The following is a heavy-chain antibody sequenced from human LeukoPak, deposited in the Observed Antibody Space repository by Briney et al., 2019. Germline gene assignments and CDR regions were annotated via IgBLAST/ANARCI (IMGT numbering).Heavy chain of an antibody. Sequence: ASVKVSCKASGGTFSSYAISWVRQAPGQGLEWMGGIIPIFGTANYAQKFQGRVTITADGSTSTAYMELSSLRSEDTAVYYCARYRWELLRYFDYWGQGTLVTVSS. CDR3: ARYRWELLRYFDY. V-gene: IGHV1-69*13. CDR2: IIPIFGTA. D-gene: IGHD1-26*01. CDR1: GGTFSSYA. J-gene: IGHJ4*02.